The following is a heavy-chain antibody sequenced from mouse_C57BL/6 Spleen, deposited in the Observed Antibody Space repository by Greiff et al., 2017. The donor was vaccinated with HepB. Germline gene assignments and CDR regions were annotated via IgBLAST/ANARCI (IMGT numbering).Heavy chain of an antibody. CDR3: TRGQDGNYDWYFDV. CDR1: GFTFSDAW. D-gene: IGHD2-1*01. J-gene: IGHJ1*03. Sequence: EVQLVESGGGLVQPGGSMKLSCAASGFTFSDAWMDWVRQSPEKGLEWVAEIRNKANNHATYYAESVKGRFTISRDESKSSVYLQMKSLRAEDTGIYYCTRGQDGNYDWYFDVWGTGTTVTVAS. CDR2: IRNKANNHAT. V-gene: IGHV6-6*01.